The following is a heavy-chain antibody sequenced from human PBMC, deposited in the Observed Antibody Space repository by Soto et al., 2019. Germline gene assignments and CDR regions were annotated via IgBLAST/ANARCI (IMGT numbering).Heavy chain of an antibody. CDR3: ARGLGGISIQYFQH. CDR2: IWYDGSNK. J-gene: IGHJ1*01. V-gene: IGHV3-33*01. Sequence: TGGSLRLSCAASGFTFSSYGMHWVRQAPGKGLEWVAVIWYDGSNKYYADSVKGRFTISRDNSKNTLYLQMNSLRAEDTAVYYCARGLGGISIQYFQHWGQGTLVTVSS. D-gene: IGHD2-15*01. CDR1: GFTFSSYG.